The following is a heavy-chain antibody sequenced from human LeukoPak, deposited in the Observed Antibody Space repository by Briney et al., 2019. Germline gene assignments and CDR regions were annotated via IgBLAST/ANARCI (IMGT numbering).Heavy chain of an antibody. J-gene: IGHJ4*02. Sequence: ASVKVSCKASGYTFTGYYMHWVRQAPGQGLEWMGWINPNSGGTNYAQKFQGRVTMTRDTSISTAYMELSRLRSDDTAVYYCARDLWRSSTAAGTGYWGQGTLVTVSS. V-gene: IGHV1-2*02. CDR2: INPNSGGT. CDR1: GYTFTGYY. D-gene: IGHD6-25*01. CDR3: ARDLWRSSTAAGTGY.